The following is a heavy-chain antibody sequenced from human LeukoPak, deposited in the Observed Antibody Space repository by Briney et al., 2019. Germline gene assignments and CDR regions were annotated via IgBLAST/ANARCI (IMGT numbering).Heavy chain of an antibody. J-gene: IGHJ4*02. CDR1: GGSISSHY. CDR3: ARDLADSSGYYEGYFDY. CDR2: IYYSGST. Sequence: SETLSLTCTVSGGSISSHYWSWIRQPPGKGLEWIGYIYYSGSTNYNPSLKSRVTISVDTSKNQFSLKLSSVTAADTAVYYCARDLADSSGYYEGYFDYWGQGTLVTVSS. V-gene: IGHV4-59*11. D-gene: IGHD3-22*01.